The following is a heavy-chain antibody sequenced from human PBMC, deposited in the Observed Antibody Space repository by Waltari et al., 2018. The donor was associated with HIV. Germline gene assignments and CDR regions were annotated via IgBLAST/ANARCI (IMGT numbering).Heavy chain of an antibody. CDR2: IDQSGST. Sequence: QVQLQQWGAGLLKPSETLSLTCAVYGASFSGYYWTWIRQSPGKGLEWIGEIDQSGSTNYNPAPKSRVTMSVDTSKKQFSLRWTSATAADTAVYFCARMRAVAVAGDWGWDHYYYGLDVWGQGTTVTVS. J-gene: IGHJ6*02. D-gene: IGHD6-19*01. CDR3: ARMRAVAVAGDWGWDHYYYGLDV. CDR1: GASFSGYY. V-gene: IGHV4-34*01.